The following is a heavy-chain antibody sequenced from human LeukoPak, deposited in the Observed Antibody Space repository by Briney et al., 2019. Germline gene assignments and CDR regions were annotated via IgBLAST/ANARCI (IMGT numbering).Heavy chain of an antibody. CDR3: AREWKKTGAFDH. V-gene: IGHV3-74*01. J-gene: IGHJ4*02. CDR2: INTDGSNT. D-gene: IGHD1-1*01. CDR1: GFTFSSYW. Sequence: GGSLRLSCAASGFTFSSYWMHWVRQVPGKGRVGVSRINTDGSNTTYAHSVKGRSTISRDNTENTLYLQMSSLRAEDTAVYYCAREWKKTGAFDHWGQGTLVTVSS.